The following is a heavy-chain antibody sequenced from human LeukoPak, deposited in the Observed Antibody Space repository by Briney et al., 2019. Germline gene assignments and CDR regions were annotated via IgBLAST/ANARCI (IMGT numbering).Heavy chain of an antibody. CDR1: GGSFSGYY. CDR3: ARGYSSSWFFGWFDP. D-gene: IGHD6-13*01. V-gene: IGHV4-34*01. Sequence: SETLSLTCAVYGGSFSGYYWSWIRQPPGKGLEWIGEINHSGSTNYNPSLKSRVTISVDTSKNQFSLKLSSVTAADTAVYYCARGYSSSWFFGWFDPWGQGTLVTVSS. CDR2: INHSGST. J-gene: IGHJ5*02.